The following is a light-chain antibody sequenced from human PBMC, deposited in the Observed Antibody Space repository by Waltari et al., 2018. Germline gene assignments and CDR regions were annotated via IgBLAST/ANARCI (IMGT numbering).Light chain of an antibody. CDR3: AACDDSLNGVV. CDR1: SATIGSTT. Sequence: QSVLTQPPSASGTPAQRVTISCSGSSATIGSTTVNWYQQLPGTAPKLIIYSNNQRPSGVPDRFSGSKSGTSASLAISGLQSEDEADYYCAACDDSLNGVVFGGGTKLTVL. J-gene: IGLJ2*01. V-gene: IGLV1-44*01. CDR2: SNN.